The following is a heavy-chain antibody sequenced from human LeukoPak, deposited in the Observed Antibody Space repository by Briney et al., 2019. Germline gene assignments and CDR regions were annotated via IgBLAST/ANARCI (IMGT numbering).Heavy chain of an antibody. CDR2: ISSSSSYI. D-gene: IGHD5-24*01. Sequence: GGSLRLSCAASGFTFSSYSMNWVRQAPGKGLEWVSSISSSSSYIYYADSVKGRFTISRDNAKNSLYLQMNSLRAEDTAVYYCARDRWLQLKAFDIWGQGTMVTVSS. V-gene: IGHV3-21*01. CDR3: ARDRWLQLKAFDI. J-gene: IGHJ3*02. CDR1: GFTFSSYS.